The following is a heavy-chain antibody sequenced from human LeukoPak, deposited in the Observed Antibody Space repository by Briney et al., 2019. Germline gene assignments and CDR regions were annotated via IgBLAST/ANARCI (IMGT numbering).Heavy chain of an antibody. V-gene: IGHV4-34*01. D-gene: IGHD3-10*01. CDR1: GGSFSGYY. Sequence: SETLSLTCAVYGGSFSGYYWSWIRQPPGKGLEWIGEINHSGSTNYNPSLKSRVTISVDTSKDQFSLKLSSVTAADTAVYYCARQGPLYYYGSGTYRDYFDYWGQGTLVTVSS. J-gene: IGHJ4*02. CDR3: ARQGPLYYYGSGTYRDYFDY. CDR2: INHSGST.